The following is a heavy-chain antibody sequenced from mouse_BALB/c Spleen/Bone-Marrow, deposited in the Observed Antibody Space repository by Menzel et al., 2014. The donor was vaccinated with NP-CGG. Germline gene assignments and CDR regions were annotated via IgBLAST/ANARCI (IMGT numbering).Heavy chain of an antibody. V-gene: IGHV3-2*02. CDR2: INYSGFT. D-gene: IGHD1-3*01. CDR1: GCSITSDYA. J-gene: IGHJ3*01. Sequence: EVKVVESGPGLVKPSQSLSLPCTVTGCSITSDYAWNWIRQFPGDKLEWMGYINYSGFTTYNPSLKSRISIIRDTSKNQFYLQLNSVTTEDTATYYCAREDNYAFAYWGQGTLVTVSA. CDR3: AREDNYAFAY.